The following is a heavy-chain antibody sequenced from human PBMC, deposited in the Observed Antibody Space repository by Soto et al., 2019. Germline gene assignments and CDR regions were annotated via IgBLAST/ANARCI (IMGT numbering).Heavy chain of an antibody. J-gene: IGHJ4*02. CDR2: IYGNDDQ. CDR3: AHAINWDYRTPYYFDY. Sequence: QITLKESGPTLVKPTQTLTLTCTFSGFSLNTSGVGVGWVRQPPGKALEWLALIYGNDDQRHNLFLKNSLTIPKDTSRDQVVLTMTHMDPVDTATYYCAHAINWDYRTPYYFDYWGQGTLVTVS. CDR1: GFSLNTSGVG. V-gene: IGHV2-5*01. D-gene: IGHD1-7*01.